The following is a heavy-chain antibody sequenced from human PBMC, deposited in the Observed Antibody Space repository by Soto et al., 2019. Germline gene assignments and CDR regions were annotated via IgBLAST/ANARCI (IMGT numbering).Heavy chain of an antibody. Sequence: QVQLVQSGAEVKKPGASVKVSCKASGYTFTSYAMHWVRQAPGQRLEWMGWINAGNGNTKYSQKFQGRVTITRDTSANTAYMELSSLRSEDTAVYYCAKGIAAAGIPLDVFDIWGQGTMVTVSS. D-gene: IGHD6-13*01. V-gene: IGHV1-3*01. CDR2: INAGNGNT. J-gene: IGHJ3*02. CDR3: AKGIAAAGIPLDVFDI. CDR1: GYTFTSYA.